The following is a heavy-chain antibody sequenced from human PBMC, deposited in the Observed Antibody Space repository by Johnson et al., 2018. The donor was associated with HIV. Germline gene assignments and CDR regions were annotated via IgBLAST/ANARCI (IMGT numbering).Heavy chain of an antibody. D-gene: IGHD6-6*01. Sequence: QVQLVESGGGLVQPGGSLKLSCAASGFTFSSYAMHWVRQAPGKGLEWVAVISYDGSNKCYADSVKGRFTISRDNAKNTLFLQMNSLRAEDTAMSFCARGGPVHAFDIWCHGTTVTVAS. CDR2: ISYDGSNK. J-gene: IGHJ3*02. CDR1: GFTFSSYA. CDR3: ARGGPVHAFDI. V-gene: IGHV3-30*04.